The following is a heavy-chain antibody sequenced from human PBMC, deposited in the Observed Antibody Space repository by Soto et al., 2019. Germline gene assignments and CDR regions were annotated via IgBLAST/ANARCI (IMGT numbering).Heavy chain of an antibody. V-gene: IGHV4-39*01. Sequence: SETLSLTCTVSGGSISSSSYYWDWIRQPPGKGLEWIGSIYYSGSTYYNPSLKSRVTISVDTSKNQFSLKLSSVTAADTAVYYCASPSRLLWFGEFFYWGQGTLVTVSS. J-gene: IGHJ4*02. CDR3: ASPSRLLWFGEFFY. CDR1: GGSISSSSYY. D-gene: IGHD3-10*01. CDR2: IYYSGST.